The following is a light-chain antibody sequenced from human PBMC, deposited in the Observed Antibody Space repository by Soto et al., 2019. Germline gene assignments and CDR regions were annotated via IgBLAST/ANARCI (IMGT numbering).Light chain of an antibody. J-gene: IGKJ1*01. CDR1: QTITYY. CDR2: KAS. Sequence: IPMTQSPSSLSASVGDRVTITCRASQTITYYVNWYQQKPLQAPNLLIYKASTLESGVPSRFSGSGSGTEFTLTVSSLQPDDVATYYCHQYHNFPRTFGQGTKV. V-gene: IGKV1-5*03. CDR3: HQYHNFPRT.